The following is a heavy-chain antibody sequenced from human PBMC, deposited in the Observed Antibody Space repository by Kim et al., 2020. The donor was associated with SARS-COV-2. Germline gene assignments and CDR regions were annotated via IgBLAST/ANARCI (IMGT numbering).Heavy chain of an antibody. V-gene: IGHV4-4*07. CDR3: ARDLLRGINAFDI. J-gene: IGHJ3*02. D-gene: IGHD5-12*01. Sequence: PSSMCLVTMSVDTPKTQFSLKLSSVTAADTAVYYCARDLLRGINAFDIWGQGTMVTVSS.